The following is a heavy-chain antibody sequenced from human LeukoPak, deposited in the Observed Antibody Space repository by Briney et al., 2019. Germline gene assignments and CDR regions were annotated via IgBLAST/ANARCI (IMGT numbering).Heavy chain of an antibody. Sequence: ETLSLTCTVSGGSISSYYWSWVRQAPGKGLEWVSSISSSSNYIYYADSVKGRFTISRDNAKNSLYLQMNSLRAEDTAVYYCARFDSYDFYYMDVWGKGTTVTVSS. CDR1: GGSISSYY. V-gene: IGHV3-21*01. CDR2: ISSSSNYI. J-gene: IGHJ6*03. D-gene: IGHD5-18*01. CDR3: ARFDSYDFYYMDV.